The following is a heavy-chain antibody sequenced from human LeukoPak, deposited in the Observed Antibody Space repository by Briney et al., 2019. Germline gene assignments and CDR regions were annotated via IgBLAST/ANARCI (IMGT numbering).Heavy chain of an antibody. Sequence: GESLKISRKGSGYSFTSYWIGWVRQMPGKGLEWMGIIYPGDSDTRYSPSFQGQVTISADKSISTAYLQWSSLKASDTAMYYCARPTRITMIVGPPDYWGQGTLVTVSS. CDR1: GYSFTSYW. V-gene: IGHV5-51*01. D-gene: IGHD3-22*01. J-gene: IGHJ4*02. CDR2: IYPGDSDT. CDR3: ARPTRITMIVGPPDY.